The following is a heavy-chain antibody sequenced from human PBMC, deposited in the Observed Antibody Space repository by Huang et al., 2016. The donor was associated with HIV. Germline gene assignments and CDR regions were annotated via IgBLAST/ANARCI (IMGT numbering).Heavy chain of an antibody. V-gene: IGHV3-7*01. CDR3: ARDFTYYSDTSGYYYDAFDV. CDR2: IRHDGSRE. J-gene: IGHJ3*01. Sequence: WVANIRHDGSRENYVDSVKGRLTISRDNAKNSLYLQMNSLRAEDTAGYYCARDFTYYSDTSGYYYDAFDVCGQGTMVTVSS. D-gene: IGHD3-22*01.